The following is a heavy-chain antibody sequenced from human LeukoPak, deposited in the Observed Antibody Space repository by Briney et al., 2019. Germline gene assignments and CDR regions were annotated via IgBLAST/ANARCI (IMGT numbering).Heavy chain of an antibody. CDR3: ARGSVAAAGLGGFDY. Sequence: GASVKVSCKASGYLFTGYYIHWVRQAPGQGLEWMGWISAYNGNTNYAQKLQGRVTMTTDTSTSTAYMELRSLRSDDTAVYYCARGSVAAAGLGGFDYWGQGTLVTVSS. D-gene: IGHD6-13*01. CDR2: ISAYNGNT. J-gene: IGHJ4*02. V-gene: IGHV1-18*01. CDR1: GYLFTGYY.